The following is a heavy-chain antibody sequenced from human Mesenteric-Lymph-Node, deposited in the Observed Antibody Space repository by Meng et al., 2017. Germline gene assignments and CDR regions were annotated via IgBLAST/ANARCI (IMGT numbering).Heavy chain of an antibody. J-gene: IGHJ4*02. CDR3: ASPGKAVAGTGY. CDR1: GFTFSNYA. D-gene: IGHD6-19*01. Sequence: EVQLEESGGGLAKPGGSLRLSCAASGFTFSNYAMSWVRQAPGKGLEWVSAISGSGGSTYYADSVKGRFTISRDNSKNTLYVQMNSLRAEDTAVYYCASPGKAVAGTGYWGQGTLVTVSS. CDR2: ISGSGGST. V-gene: IGHV3-23*04.